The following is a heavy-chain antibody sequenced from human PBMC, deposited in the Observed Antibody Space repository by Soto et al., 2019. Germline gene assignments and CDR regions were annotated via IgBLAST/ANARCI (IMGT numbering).Heavy chain of an antibody. CDR2: IYYTGSI. D-gene: IGHD3-22*01. CDR1: GGSISSTNYY. V-gene: IGHV4-39*01. Sequence: ETLSLTCTVSGGSISSTNYYWAWIRQPPGKGLEWTGSIYYTGSIYYNPSLQSRVTISLDTYKNQFSLQLRSVTAADTAVYYCARLGGYYQAFNIWGPGALVTVSS. J-gene: IGHJ4*01. CDR3: ARLGGYYQAFNI.